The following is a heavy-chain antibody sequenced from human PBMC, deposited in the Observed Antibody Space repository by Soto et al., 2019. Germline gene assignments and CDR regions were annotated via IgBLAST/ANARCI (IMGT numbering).Heavy chain of an antibody. D-gene: IGHD1-1*01. CDR3: ARHRRETGTYAQPLDS. Sequence: SETLSLTCTVSGASISGCDYYWGWVRQPPGKGLAWIGSICSSGTTYYNPSLKSRVSISVDTSKNQFSLRLTSVTAADTAVYYCARHRRETGTYAQPLDSCGQGTLVTVSS. V-gene: IGHV4-39*01. CDR2: ICSSGTT. J-gene: IGHJ4*02. CDR1: GASISGCDYY.